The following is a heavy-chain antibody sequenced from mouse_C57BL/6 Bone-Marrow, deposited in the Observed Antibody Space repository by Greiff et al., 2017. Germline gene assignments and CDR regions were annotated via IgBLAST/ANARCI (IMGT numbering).Heavy chain of an antibody. CDR2: IFPGSGST. Sequence: QVQLQQSGPELVKPGASVKISCKASGYTFTDYYINWVKQRPGQGLEWIGWIFPGSGSTYYNEKFKCKVTLTVDKYSSKAYMLLSSLTSEDSEVYFCERGEHPWWFDVWGTGTTVTVSS. V-gene: IGHV1-75*01. CDR3: ERGEHPWWFDV. CDR1: GYTFTDYY. J-gene: IGHJ1*03.